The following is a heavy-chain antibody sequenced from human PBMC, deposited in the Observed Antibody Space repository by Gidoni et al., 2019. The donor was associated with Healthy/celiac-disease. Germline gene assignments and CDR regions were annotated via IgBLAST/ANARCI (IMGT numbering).Heavy chain of an antibody. D-gene: IGHD2-2*01. CDR2: IIPILGIA. CDR1: GVTFSSYA. Sequence: QVQLVQSGAVVKKPGSSVKVSRKASGVTFSSYATSWVRQAPGQGLEWTGRIIPILGIANDAQKCQGRITINAAKSTSTAYMELSRLRSEDTAVYYCASSPCSSTSCYVYANYYYYYGMDVWGQGTTVTVSS. CDR3: ASSPCSSTSCYVYANYYYYYGMDV. V-gene: IGHV1-69*09. J-gene: IGHJ6*02.